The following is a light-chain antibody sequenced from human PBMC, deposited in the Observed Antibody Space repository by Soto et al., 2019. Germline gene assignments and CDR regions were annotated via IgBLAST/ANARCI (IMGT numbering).Light chain of an antibody. CDR3: QQYNNWPALRT. CDR2: GAS. V-gene: IGKV3-15*01. CDR1: QSVSSN. Sequence: EIVMTQSPATLSVSPGERATLSCRASQSVSSNLAWYQQKPGQAPRPLIYGASTRATGIPARFSGSGSGTEFTLTISCLQSEGFAVYYCQQYNNWPALRTFGPGNKLD. J-gene: IGKJ3*01.